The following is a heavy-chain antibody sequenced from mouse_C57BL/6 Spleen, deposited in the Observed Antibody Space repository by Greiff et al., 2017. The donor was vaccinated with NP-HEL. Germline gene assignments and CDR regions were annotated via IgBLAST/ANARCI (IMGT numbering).Heavy chain of an antibody. D-gene: IGHD2-3*01. V-gene: IGHV6-3*01. CDR1: GFTFSNYW. Sequence: EVKLMESGGGLVQPGGSKKLSCVASGFTFSNYWMNWVRQSPEKGLEWVAQIRLKSDNYATHYAVSVKGMFTISRDDSKRSVYLQMNNLRAEDTGIYYCTDYDGYPYYAMDYWGQGTSVTVSS. CDR2: IRLKSDNYAT. J-gene: IGHJ4*01. CDR3: TDYDGYPYYAMDY.